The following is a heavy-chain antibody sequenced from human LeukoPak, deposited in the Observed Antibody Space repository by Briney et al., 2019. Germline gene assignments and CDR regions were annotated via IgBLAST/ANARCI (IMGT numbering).Heavy chain of an antibody. V-gene: IGHV3-72*01. CDR3: ARTTMVIHYYSDS. J-gene: IGHJ4*02. CDR1: GFTFSDHY. D-gene: IGHD4-23*01. Sequence: GGPLRLSCAASGFTFSDHYMDWVREAPGGGGEGVGRIRNKANSYTTEYAASVKGRFTISRDDSRSSLSLQMKSLKTEDSAVYYCARTTMVIHYYSDSWGQGTLVTVSS. CDR2: IRNKANSYTT.